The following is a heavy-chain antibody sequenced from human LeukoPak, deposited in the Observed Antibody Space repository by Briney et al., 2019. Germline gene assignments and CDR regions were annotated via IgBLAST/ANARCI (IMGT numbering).Heavy chain of an antibody. CDR3: ARGLNKYCSGGSCYSGS. CDR1: GGSFSGYY. CDR2: INHSGST. Sequence: SETLSLTCAVYGGSFSGYYWSWIRQPPGKGLEWIGEINHSGSTNYNPSLKSRVTISVDTSKNQFSLQLSSVTAADTAVYYCARGLNKYCSGGSCYSGSWGQGTLVTVSS. V-gene: IGHV4-34*01. J-gene: IGHJ4*02. D-gene: IGHD2-15*01.